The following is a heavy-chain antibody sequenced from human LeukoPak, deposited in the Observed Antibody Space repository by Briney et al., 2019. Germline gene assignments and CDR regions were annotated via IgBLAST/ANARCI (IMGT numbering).Heavy chain of an antibody. V-gene: IGHV4-34*01. D-gene: IGHD4-17*01. CDR2: INHSGST. Sequence: PSETLSLTCAVYGGSFSGYYWSWIRQPPGKGLEWIGEINHSGSTNYNPSLKSRVTISVDTSKNQFSLKLSSVTAADTAVYYCASPTTVTGWGQGTLVTVSS. CDR3: ASPTTVTG. CDR1: GGSFSGYY. J-gene: IGHJ4*02.